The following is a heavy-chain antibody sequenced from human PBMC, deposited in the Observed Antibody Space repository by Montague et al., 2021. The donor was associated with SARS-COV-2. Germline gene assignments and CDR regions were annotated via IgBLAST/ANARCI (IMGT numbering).Heavy chain of an antibody. CDR3: ARLRDGVVPSPILGVGPYYSYYYMDV. CDR2: MNHGGST. D-gene: IGHD3-10*01. Sequence: SETLSLTCAVPGTSFSGYYWNWIRQPPGQGLEWIREMNHGGSTKYSPSLKSRLTISADMSKNQFSLKLTSVAAADTAVYYCARLRDGVVPSPILGVGPYYSYYYMDVWGKGTTVTVSS. V-gene: IGHV4-34*01. J-gene: IGHJ6*03. CDR1: GTSFSGYY.